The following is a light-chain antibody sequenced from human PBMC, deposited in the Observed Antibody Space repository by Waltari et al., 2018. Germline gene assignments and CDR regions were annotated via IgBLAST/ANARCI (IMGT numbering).Light chain of an antibody. CDR2: GAS. J-gene: IGKJ2*01. Sequence: EVVLTQSPATLSLSPGERPTLSCRTSQSVTSSYLAWYQQKPGQAPRLLIYGASSRAAGIPDRFSGSGSGTDFTLTISRLEPEDFAVYCCKQYGSSPSTFGQGTKLEIK. V-gene: IGKV3-20*01. CDR3: KQYGSSPST. CDR1: QSVTSSY.